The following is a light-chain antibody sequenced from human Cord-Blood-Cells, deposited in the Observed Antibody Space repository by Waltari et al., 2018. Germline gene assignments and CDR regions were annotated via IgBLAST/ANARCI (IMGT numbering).Light chain of an antibody. CDR2: DAS. V-gene: IGKV1-33*01. CDR1: QDISNY. Sequence: EIQMTQSLSSLSESVGDRVTITCQASQDISNYLNWYQQKPGKAPKLLIYDASNLETGVPSRFSGSGSGTDFTFTISSLQPEDIATYYCQQYDNLPYSFGQGTKLEIK. J-gene: IGKJ2*03. CDR3: QQYDNLPYS.